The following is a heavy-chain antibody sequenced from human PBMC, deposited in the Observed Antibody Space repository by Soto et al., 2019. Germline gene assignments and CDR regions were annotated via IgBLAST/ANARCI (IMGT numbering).Heavy chain of an antibody. CDR2: IYVGDSDT. D-gene: IGHD6-13*01. J-gene: IGHJ5*02. CDR1: GYRSSNYW. Sequence: PGESLKISCKNSGYRSSNYWIGWMRQMPGKGLEWVGTIYVGDSDTRYSPSFQGQVTISADKSISTAYLQWSSLKASDTAIYYCARGVGASTWYRNWFDPWGQGTLVTSPQ. CDR3: ARGVGASTWYRNWFDP. V-gene: IGHV5-51*01.